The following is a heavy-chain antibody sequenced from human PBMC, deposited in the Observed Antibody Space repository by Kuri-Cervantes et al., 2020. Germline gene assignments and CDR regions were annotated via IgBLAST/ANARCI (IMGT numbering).Heavy chain of an antibody. Sequence: LRLSCTVSGGSISSGDYYWSWIRQPPGKGLEWIGYIFYSGSTYYNPSLKSRVTISVDTSKNQFSLKLSSVTAADTAVYYCARGRGSGWTDFDYWGQGTLVTVSS. CDR3: ARGRGSGWTDFDY. J-gene: IGHJ4*02. V-gene: IGHV4-30-4*08. D-gene: IGHD6-19*01. CDR2: IFYSGST. CDR1: GGSISSGDYY.